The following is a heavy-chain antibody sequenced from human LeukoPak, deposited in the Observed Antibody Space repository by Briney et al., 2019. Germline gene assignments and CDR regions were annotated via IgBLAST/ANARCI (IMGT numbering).Heavy chain of an antibody. Sequence: SETLSLTCTVSGGSVSSGSYYGSWIRQPPGKGLEWIGYIYYSGSTNYNPSLKSRVTISVDTSKNQFSLKLSSVTAADTAVYYCARVYYYDSRRIDIWGQGTMVTVSS. D-gene: IGHD3-22*01. V-gene: IGHV4-61*01. J-gene: IGHJ3*02. CDR2: IYYSGST. CDR3: ARVYYYDSRRIDI. CDR1: GGSVSSGSYY.